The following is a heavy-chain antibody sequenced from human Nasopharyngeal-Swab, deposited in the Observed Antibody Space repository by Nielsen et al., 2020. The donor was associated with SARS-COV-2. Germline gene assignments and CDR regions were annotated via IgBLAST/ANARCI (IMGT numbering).Heavy chain of an antibody. V-gene: IGHV3-30*04. CDR1: GFTFSSYA. CDR3: ARAQGLGRRTAAALVY. CDR2: ISYDGSNK. D-gene: IGHD6-13*01. J-gene: IGHJ4*02. Sequence: GGSLRLSCAASGFTFSSYAMHWVRQAPGKGLEWVAVISYDGSNKYYADSVKGRFTISRDNSKNTLYLQMNSLRAEDTAVYYCARAQGLGRRTAAALVYWGQGTLVTVSS.